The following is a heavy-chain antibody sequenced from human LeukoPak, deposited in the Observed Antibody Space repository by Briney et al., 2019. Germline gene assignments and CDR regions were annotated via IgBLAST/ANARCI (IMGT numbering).Heavy chain of an antibody. CDR3: AGRFLEWSDV. V-gene: IGHV3-48*03. CDR1: GVTFSNYE. Sequence: GGSLRLSRAVSGVTFSNYEMNWVRQAPGKGLEWLSYISSSGTTIYYADSVKGRFTISRDNARNSLYLQMNSLRAEDTAVYYCAGRFLEWSDVWGQGTLVTVSS. D-gene: IGHD3-3*01. J-gene: IGHJ4*02. CDR2: ISSSGTTI.